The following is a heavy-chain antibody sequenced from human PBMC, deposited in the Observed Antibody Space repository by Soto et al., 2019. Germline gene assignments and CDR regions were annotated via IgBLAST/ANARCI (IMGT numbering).Heavy chain of an antibody. J-gene: IGHJ4*02. D-gene: IGHD3-16*01. CDR3: ARQRFGSFSGRYVFDV. CDR2: ISSNSDSI. CDR1: GFNFEIYH. V-gene: IGHV3-21*01. Sequence: LRLSCEASGFNFEIYHMNWVRRAPGKGLEWVSSISSNSDSIFYGDSVKGRFIISRDNAKNSLFLQMNNLSGDDTAVYYCARQRFGSFSGRYVFDVCGQGPPVTVSS.